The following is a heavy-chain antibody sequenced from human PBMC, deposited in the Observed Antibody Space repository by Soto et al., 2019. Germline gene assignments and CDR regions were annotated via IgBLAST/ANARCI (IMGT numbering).Heavy chain of an antibody. CDR1: GYNFAGYW. J-gene: IGHJ4*02. CDR3: ARGGVSTRTFDY. Sequence: PGESLKISCQGSGYNFAGYWIAWVRQMPGKGLELMGIIYPSDSETRYRPTCQGQVTIAADKSISSADLQWSSLRASDTAMYYWARGGVSTRTFDYWGQGTPVTVSS. CDR2: IYPSDSET. D-gene: IGHD3-3*01. V-gene: IGHV5-51*01.